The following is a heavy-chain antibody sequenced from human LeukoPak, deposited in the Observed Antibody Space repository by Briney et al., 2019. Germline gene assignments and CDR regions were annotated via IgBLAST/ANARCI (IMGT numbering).Heavy chain of an antibody. V-gene: IGHV3-33*01. Sequence: GGSLRLSCAASGFTFTNYGIHWVRQAPGKGLEWVAVVWYDGINKYYADSVKGRFTISRDNSKNTLYLQMNSLRAGDTAVYYCARDPGGSSPWNWFDPWGQGTLVTVSS. CDR2: VWYDGINK. D-gene: IGHD6-13*01. CDR1: GFTFTNYG. CDR3: ARDPGGSSPWNWFDP. J-gene: IGHJ5*02.